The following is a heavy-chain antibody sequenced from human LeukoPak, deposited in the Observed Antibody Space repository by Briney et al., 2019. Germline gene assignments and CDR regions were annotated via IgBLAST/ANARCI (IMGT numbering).Heavy chain of an antibody. V-gene: IGHV3-15*01. Sequence: GGSLRLSCAASGFRFNATWMAWVRQSPGRGLEWVGRIKRKTDGRTTDYAAPVKGRFTISRDDSKETLYLQMNSLKTGDTGVYYCTTGGGSYRVVDYWGQGTLVTVSS. J-gene: IGHJ4*02. D-gene: IGHD1-26*01. CDR3: TTGGGSYRVVDY. CDR1: GFRFNATW. CDR2: IKRKTDGRTT.